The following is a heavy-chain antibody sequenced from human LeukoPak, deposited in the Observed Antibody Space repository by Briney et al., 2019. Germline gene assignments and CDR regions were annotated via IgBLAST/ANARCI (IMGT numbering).Heavy chain of an antibody. D-gene: IGHD3-22*01. J-gene: IGHJ5*02. CDR2: IYYSGST. V-gene: IGHV4-59*01. Sequence: SETLSLTCAVYGGSFSGYYWSWIRQPPGKGLEWIGYIYYSGSTNYNPSLKSRVTISVDTSKNQFSLKLSSVTAADTAVYYCARPVHDSSGYVDWFDPWGQGTLVTVSS. CDR3: ARPVHDSSGYVDWFDP. CDR1: GGSFSGYY.